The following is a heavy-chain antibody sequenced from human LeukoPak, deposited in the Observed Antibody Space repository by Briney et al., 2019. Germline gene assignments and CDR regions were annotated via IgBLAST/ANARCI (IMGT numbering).Heavy chain of an antibody. Sequence: GGSLRLSCAASGFTFTSYSMNWVRQAPGKGLEWVSSISSSSSYIYYADSVKGRFTISRDNSKNTLYLQMNSLRAEDTAVYYCANDIDPFGNGDTSPPFDYWGQGTLVTVSS. CDR1: GFTFTSYS. J-gene: IGHJ4*02. CDR2: ISSSSSYI. CDR3: ANDIDPFGNGDTSPPFDY. D-gene: IGHD4-17*01. V-gene: IGHV3-21*01.